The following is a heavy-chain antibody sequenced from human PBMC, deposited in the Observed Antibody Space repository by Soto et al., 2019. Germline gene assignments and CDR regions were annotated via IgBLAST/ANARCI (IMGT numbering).Heavy chain of an antibody. CDR1: GFSFSSHW. J-gene: IGHJ4*02. D-gene: IGHD2-2*01. CDR2: INRDGCST. Sequence: GGSLRLSCAASGFSFSSHWMHWICQDPEKGLVWVSHINRDGCSTAYADSVKGRFTISRDNAKNTLYLQMDSLRADDTAVYYCAKTPISYCSSTSCYRYFDIWGQGTLVTVSS. CDR3: AKTPISYCSSTSCYRYFDI. V-gene: IGHV3-74*01.